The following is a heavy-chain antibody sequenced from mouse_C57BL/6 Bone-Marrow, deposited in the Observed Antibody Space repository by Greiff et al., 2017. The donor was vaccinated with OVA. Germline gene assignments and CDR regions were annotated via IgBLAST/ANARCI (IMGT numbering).Heavy chain of an antibody. V-gene: IGHV1-7*01. CDR3: AAWGYGWYFDV. Sequence: VQLVESGAELAKPGASVKLSCKASGYTFTSYWMHWVKQRPGQGLEWIGYINPSSGYTKYNQKFKGKATLTADKSSSTAYMQLSSLTYEDSAVYYCAAWGYGWYFDVWGTGTTVTVSS. CDR1: GYTFTSYW. CDR2: INPSSGYT. J-gene: IGHJ1*03. D-gene: IGHD3-1*01.